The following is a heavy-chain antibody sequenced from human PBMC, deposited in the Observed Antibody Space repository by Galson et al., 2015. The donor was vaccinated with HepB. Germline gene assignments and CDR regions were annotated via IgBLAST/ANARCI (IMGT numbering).Heavy chain of an antibody. CDR2: INPSGGTT. CDR1: GYTFTSYG. D-gene: IGHD3/OR15-3a*01. Sequence: SVKVSCKASGYTFTSYGISWVRQAPGQGLEWMGIINPSGGTTSYAQKFQDRVTMTRDTSASTVYMELNSLRSEDTAVYYCARGLDNPDFWGQGTLVTVSS. CDR3: ARGLDNPDF. J-gene: IGHJ4*02. V-gene: IGHV1-46*01.